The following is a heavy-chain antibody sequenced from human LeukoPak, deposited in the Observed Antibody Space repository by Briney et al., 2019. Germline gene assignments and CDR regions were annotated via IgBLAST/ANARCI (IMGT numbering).Heavy chain of an antibody. CDR3: AKYCGYSSSWYKLGFDY. D-gene: IGHD6-13*01. CDR1: GFTFSTYA. CDR2: ISSSGGST. J-gene: IGHJ4*02. V-gene: IGHV3-23*01. Sequence: GGSLRLSCAASGFTFSTYAMSWVRQAPGKGLEWVSAISSSGGSTYYADSVKGRFTISRDNSKNTLYLQMNNLRAEDTAVYYCAKYCGYSSSWYKLGFDYWGQGTLVTVSS.